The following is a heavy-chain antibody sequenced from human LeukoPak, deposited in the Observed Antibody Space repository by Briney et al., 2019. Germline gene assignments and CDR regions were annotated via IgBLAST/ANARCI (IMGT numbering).Heavy chain of an antibody. D-gene: IGHD5-18*01. J-gene: IGHJ4*02. CDR3: ARGVSGYSYGSRFDY. CDR1: GFTFSDYY. Sequence: GGSLRLSCAASGFTFSDYYMSRIRQAPGKGLEWVSYISSTGSTIYYADSVKGRFTISRDNAKNSLYLQMNSLRAEDTAVYYCARGVSGYSYGSRFDYWGQGTLVTVSS. CDR2: ISSTGSTI. V-gene: IGHV3-11*01.